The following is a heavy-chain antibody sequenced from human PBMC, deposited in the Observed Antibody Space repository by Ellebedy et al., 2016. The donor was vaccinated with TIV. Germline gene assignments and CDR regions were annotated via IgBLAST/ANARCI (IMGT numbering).Heavy chain of an antibody. V-gene: IGHV1-2*02. Sequence: ASVKVSXXASGYTFTGYYIHWVRQAPGQGLEWMGWINPNSGGTIYPQKFQGRFTVTRDTSISTAYMELSRLKSDDTAVYYCARAITAYYFYYMDVWGKGTTVTVSS. J-gene: IGHJ6*03. CDR1: GYTFTGYY. CDR2: INPNSGGT. D-gene: IGHD2-21*02. CDR3: ARAITAYYFYYMDV.